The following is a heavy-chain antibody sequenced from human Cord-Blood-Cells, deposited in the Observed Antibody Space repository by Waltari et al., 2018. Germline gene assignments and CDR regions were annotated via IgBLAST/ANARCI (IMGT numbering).Heavy chain of an antibody. V-gene: IGHV3-23*01. Sequence: EVQLLESGGGLVQPGGSLRLSCAASGFTFSSYAMSWVHQAPGKGLEWVSAISGSGGSTYYADSVKGRFTISRDNSKNTLYLQMNSLRAEDTAVYYCAKDHKAARWTFDYWGQGTLVTVSS. CDR1: GFTFSSYA. CDR2: ISGSGGST. CDR3: AKDHKAARWTFDY. D-gene: IGHD6-6*01. J-gene: IGHJ4*02.